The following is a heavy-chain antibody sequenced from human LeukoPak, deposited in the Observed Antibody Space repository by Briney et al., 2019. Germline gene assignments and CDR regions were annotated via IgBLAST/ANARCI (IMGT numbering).Heavy chain of an antibody. CDR1: GVSFSGYY. J-gene: IGHJ6*03. CDR3: ARGLVGATFPHYYYYYYMDV. Sequence: SETLSLTCAVYGVSFSGYYWSWLRQPPGKGLEWIGEINHSGSTNYNPSLKSRVTISVDTSKNQFSLKLSSVTAADTAVYYCARGLVGATFPHYYYYYYMDVWGKGTTVTVSS. CDR2: INHSGST. V-gene: IGHV4-34*01. D-gene: IGHD1-26*01.